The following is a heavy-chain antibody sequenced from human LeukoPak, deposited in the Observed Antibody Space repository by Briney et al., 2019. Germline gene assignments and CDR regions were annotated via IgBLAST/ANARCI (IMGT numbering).Heavy chain of an antibody. CDR3: AKPYDSSAYLLFGY. D-gene: IGHD3-22*01. V-gene: IGHV3-23*01. Sequence: PGGSLRLSCAASGFSFSSHAMSWVRQSPGMGLEWVSTVTVSGDRTYYADSVKGRFTISRDNSKNTLYLQVNSLRAKDTAVYYCAKPYDSSAYLLFGYWGQGTLVTVSS. CDR2: VTVSGDRT. J-gene: IGHJ4*02. CDR1: GFSFSSHA.